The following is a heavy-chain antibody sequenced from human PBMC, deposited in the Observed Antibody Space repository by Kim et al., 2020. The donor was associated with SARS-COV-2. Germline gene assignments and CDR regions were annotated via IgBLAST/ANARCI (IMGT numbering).Heavy chain of an antibody. CDR2: VTSSGTTT. CDR3: AKASSRGAYLTFFDY. D-gene: IGHD1-26*01. Sequence: GGSLRLSCAASGFTFNNYAMTWVRQSPGKGLEWVSTVTSSGTTTYYADSVKGRFTISRDDSKNTLHLQMVSLRAEDTAVYYCAKASSRGAYLTFFDYW. CDR1: GFTFNNYA. J-gene: IGHJ4*01. V-gene: IGHV3-23*01.